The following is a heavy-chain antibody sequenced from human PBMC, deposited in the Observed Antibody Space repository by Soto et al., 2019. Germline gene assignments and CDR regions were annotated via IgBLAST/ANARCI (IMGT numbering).Heavy chain of an antibody. CDR2: IIPFCGSA. CDR3: ARGGNSGYETSHYYYGMDV. Sequence: QVQLVQSGAEVKKPGSSVKVSCKASGGSFASYVISWVRQAPGQGLEWMGWIIPFCGSAKYVERFQGRVSSTADEVTSTAYMELSSLRSEDTAVYYCARGGNSGYETSHYYYGMDVWGQGTTVTVS. V-gene: IGHV1-69*01. J-gene: IGHJ6*02. D-gene: IGHD5-12*01. CDR1: GGSFASYV.